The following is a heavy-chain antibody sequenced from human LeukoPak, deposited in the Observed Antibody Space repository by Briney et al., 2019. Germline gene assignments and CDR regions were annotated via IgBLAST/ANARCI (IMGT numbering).Heavy chain of an antibody. J-gene: IGHJ4*02. D-gene: IGHD2-2*01. Sequence: GGSLRLSCAASGFTFSSYWMSWVRQAPGKGLEWVANIKQDGSEKYYVDSVKGRFTISRDNAKNSLYLQMNSLRAEDTAVYYCARDGYCSSTSCYLHYWGQGTLVTVSS. V-gene: IGHV3-7*01. CDR1: GFTFSSYW. CDR2: IKQDGSEK. CDR3: ARDGYCSSTSCYLHY.